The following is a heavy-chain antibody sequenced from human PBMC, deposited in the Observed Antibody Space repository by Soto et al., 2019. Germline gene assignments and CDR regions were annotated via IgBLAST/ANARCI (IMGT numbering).Heavy chain of an antibody. CDR2: IYPGDSDT. D-gene: IGHD6-6*01. Sequence: GESLKISCKGSGYSFTSYWIGWVRQMPGKGLERMGIIYPGDSDTRYSPSFQGQVTISADKSISTAYLQWSSLKASDTAMYYCARRGLAARLGDYYYYGMDVWGQGTTVTVSS. V-gene: IGHV5-51*01. CDR3: ARRGLAARLGDYYYYGMDV. J-gene: IGHJ6*02. CDR1: GYSFTSYW.